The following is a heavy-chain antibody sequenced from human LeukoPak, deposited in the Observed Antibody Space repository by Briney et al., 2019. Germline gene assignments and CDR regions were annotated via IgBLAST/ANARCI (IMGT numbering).Heavy chain of an antibody. CDR1: EFTFSSYT. V-gene: IGHV3-30-3*01. J-gene: IGHJ4*02. CDR3: AREPSRSAYFDY. D-gene: IGHD3-22*01. CDR2: ISYDGSNK. Sequence: GGSLRLSCAASEFTFSSYTMHWVRQAPGKGLEWVALISYDGSNKYYADSVKGRFTISRDNSKNTLYLQMNSLRAEGTAMYYCAREPSRSAYFDYWGQGTLVTVSS.